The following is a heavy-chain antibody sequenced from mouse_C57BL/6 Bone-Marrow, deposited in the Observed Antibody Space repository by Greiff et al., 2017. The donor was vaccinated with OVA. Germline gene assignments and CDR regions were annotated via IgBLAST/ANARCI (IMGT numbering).Heavy chain of an antibody. CDR1: GFTFSSYA. Sequence: VKVVESGGGLVKPGGSLKLSCAASGFTFSSYAMSWVRQTPEKRLEWVATISDGGSYTYYPDNVKGRFTISRDNAKNNLYLQMSHLKSEDTAMYYCARGRLYYGYFDYWGQGTTLTVSS. J-gene: IGHJ2*01. CDR3: ARGRLYYGYFDY. V-gene: IGHV5-4*03. CDR2: ISDGGSYT. D-gene: IGHD1-1*01.